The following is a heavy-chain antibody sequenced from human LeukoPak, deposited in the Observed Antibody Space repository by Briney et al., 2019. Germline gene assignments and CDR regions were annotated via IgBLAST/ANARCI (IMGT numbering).Heavy chain of an antibody. CDR3: GRRRRDYSNWFDP. Sequence: SETLSLTCAVYGGSFSGYYWSWIRQPPGKGLEWIGEINHSGSTNYNPSLKSRVTISVDTSKNQFSLKLSSVTAADTAVYYCGRRRRDYSNWFDPWGQGTLVTVSS. V-gene: IGHV4-34*01. CDR1: GGSFSGYY. J-gene: IGHJ5*02. CDR2: INHSGST. D-gene: IGHD4-11*01.